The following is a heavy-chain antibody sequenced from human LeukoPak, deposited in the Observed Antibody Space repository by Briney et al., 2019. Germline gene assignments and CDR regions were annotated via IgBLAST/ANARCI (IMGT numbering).Heavy chain of an antibody. D-gene: IGHD6-13*01. Sequence: SVKVSCKASGGTFSSYAISWVRQAPGQGLEWVGRIIPIFGTANYAQKFQGRVTITTDESTSTAYMELSSLRSEDMAVYYCASLSIAAAENWGQGTLVTVSS. CDR1: GGTFSSYA. CDR3: ASLSIAAAEN. V-gene: IGHV1-69*05. J-gene: IGHJ4*02. CDR2: IIPIFGTA.